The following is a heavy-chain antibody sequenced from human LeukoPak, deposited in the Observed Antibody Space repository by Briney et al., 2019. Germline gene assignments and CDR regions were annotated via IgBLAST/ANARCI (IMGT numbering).Heavy chain of an antibody. D-gene: IGHD5-24*01. CDR1: GFTFSSYS. CDR3: ARGIRLQRGEDYFDY. CDR2: ISSSSRYI. Sequence: GGSLRLSCAASGFTFSSYSMNWVRQAPGKGLEWVSYISSSSRYIYYADSVKGRFTISRDSAKNSLYLQMNSLRAEDTAVYYCARGIRLQRGEDYFDYWGQGTLVTVSS. J-gene: IGHJ4*02. V-gene: IGHV3-21*05.